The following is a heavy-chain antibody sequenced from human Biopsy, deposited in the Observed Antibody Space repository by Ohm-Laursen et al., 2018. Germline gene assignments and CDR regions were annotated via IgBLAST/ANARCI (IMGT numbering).Heavy chain of an antibody. CDR1: GFTFSSYA. D-gene: IGHD3-22*01. CDR3: AREGASGHYYDSSGDFGY. CDR2: ITGSGGST. V-gene: IGHV3-23*01. J-gene: IGHJ4*02. Sequence: SLRLSCAASGFTFSSYAMNWVRQAPGKGLEWVSGITGSGGSTYYTDSVKGRFTISRDNSKNTLYLQMNSLRAEDTAVYYCAREGASGHYYDSSGDFGYWGQGTLVTVSS.